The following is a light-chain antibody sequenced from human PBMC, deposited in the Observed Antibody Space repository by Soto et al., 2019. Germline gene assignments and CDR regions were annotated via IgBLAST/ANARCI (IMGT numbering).Light chain of an antibody. V-gene: IGKV1-5*01. Sequence: DIQITQSPSFVASSVGDKVTITCRASQNIRNLLAWYQQKPGKAPKPLIYDASTLKTGVPSRFSGSGSGSEFNFTITGLQPDDFATYFCQQYNTYAPFGQGARLAI. CDR2: DAS. J-gene: IGKJ5*01. CDR1: QNIRNL. CDR3: QQYNTYAP.